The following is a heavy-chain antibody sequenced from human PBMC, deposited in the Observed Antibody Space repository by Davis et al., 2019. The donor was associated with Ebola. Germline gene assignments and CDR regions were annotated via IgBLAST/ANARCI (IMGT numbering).Heavy chain of an antibody. D-gene: IGHD1-26*01. CDR3: ARGREDYLDY. CDR1: GFTLSIYT. V-gene: IGHV3-30*09. J-gene: IGHJ4*02. Sequence: GESLKISCAASGFTLSIYTMHWLRQAPGKVLEWVAAISSDGRNKHYADSVRGRVVISRDTSKDTLYLPMSGLRAEDTAVYYCARGREDYLDYWGQGTLVTVSP. CDR2: ISSDGRNK.